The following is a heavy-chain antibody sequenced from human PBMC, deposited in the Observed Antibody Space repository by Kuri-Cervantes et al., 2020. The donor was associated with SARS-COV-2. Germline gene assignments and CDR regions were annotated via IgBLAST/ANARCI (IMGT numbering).Heavy chain of an antibody. CDR3: ARLGGAARTGYYYYYYMDV. D-gene: IGHD6-6*01. J-gene: IGHJ6*03. V-gene: IGHV1-8*02. Sequence: ASVKVSCKASGYTFTSYDINWVRQATGQGLEWMGWMYPNSGNTGYAQKFQGRVTMTRNTSVSTAYMELSSLRSEDTAVYYCARLGGAARTGYYYYYYMDVWGKGTTVTVSS. CDR2: MYPNSGNT. CDR1: GYTFTSYD.